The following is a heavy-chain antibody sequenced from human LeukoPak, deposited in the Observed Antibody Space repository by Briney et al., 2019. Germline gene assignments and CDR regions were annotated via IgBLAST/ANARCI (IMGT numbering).Heavy chain of an antibody. CDR2: IYYSGST. CDR3: ARDKAGTFDP. J-gene: IGHJ5*02. CDR1: GGSISSGGYS. Sequence: PSQTLSLTCTVSGGSISSGGYSWSWIRQHPGQGLEWIGYIYYSGSTYYNPSLKSRVTISVDTSKNQFSLKLSSVTAADTAVYYCARDKAGTFDPWGQGTLVTVSS. V-gene: IGHV4-31*03.